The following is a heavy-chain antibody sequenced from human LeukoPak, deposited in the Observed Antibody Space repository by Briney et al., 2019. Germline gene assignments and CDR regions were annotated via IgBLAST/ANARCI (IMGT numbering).Heavy chain of an antibody. Sequence: GASVKVSCKASGYIFTTYYIHWVRQAPGQGLEWVGKINPSSNKTNYAQKFQDRVTMTRDTSTSTVFMDLGSLRSEDTAMYYCARGLYDSGWSSKDYWDQGTLVIVSS. CDR1: GYIFTTYY. V-gene: IGHV1-46*01. CDR3: ARGLYDSGWSSKDY. J-gene: IGHJ4*02. CDR2: INPSSNKT. D-gene: IGHD6-19*01.